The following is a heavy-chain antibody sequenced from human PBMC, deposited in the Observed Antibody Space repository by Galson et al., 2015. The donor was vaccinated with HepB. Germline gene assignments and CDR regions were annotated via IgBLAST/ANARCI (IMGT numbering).Heavy chain of an antibody. CDR2: INPNSGGT. Sequence: SVKVSCKASGYTFTGYYIHWVRQAPGRGLEWMGRINPNSGGTDYAQKFHGRVTMSRDTSISTAYMELSSLRSADWALFYCARAPIAITIFGPANWGQGSLVTVSS. D-gene: IGHD3-3*01. CDR3: ARAPIAITIFGPAN. CDR1: GYTFTGYY. V-gene: IGHV1-2*02. J-gene: IGHJ4*02.